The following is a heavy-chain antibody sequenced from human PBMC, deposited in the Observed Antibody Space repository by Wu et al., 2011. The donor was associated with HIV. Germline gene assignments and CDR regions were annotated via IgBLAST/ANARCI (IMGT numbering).Heavy chain of an antibody. D-gene: IGHD2-21*01. Sequence: QVQLVQSGAEVKKPGASVKVSCKASGYSFTSYGISWVRQAPGQGLEWMGGIIPILGTVKYAQKFQGRVTITADKSTSTAYMELSSLRSEDTAIYYCARDPGGDEDYWGQGTLVTVSS. J-gene: IGHJ4*02. CDR2: IIPILGTV. CDR3: ARDPGGDEDY. V-gene: IGHV1-69*06. CDR1: GYSFTSYG.